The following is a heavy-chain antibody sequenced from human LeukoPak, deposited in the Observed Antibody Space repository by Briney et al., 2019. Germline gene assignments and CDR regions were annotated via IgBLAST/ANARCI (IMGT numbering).Heavy chain of an antibody. CDR2: LYYSGST. J-gene: IGHJ4*02. D-gene: IGHD3-22*01. V-gene: IGHV4-39*02. CDR3: ARDEAGPGNYDSSPHTDY. Sequence: SETLSLTCTVSGGSINSSSYYWGWIRQPPGKGLEWIGSLYYSGSTYYNPSLKSRFTISVDTSKNQFSLKLSSVTAADTAVYYCARDEAGPGNYDSSPHTDYWGQGTLVTVSS. CDR1: GGSINSSSYY.